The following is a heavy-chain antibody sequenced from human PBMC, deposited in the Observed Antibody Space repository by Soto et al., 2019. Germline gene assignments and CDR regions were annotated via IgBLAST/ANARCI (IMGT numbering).Heavy chain of an antibody. Sequence: SETLSLTCTVSGGSISSYYWSWIRQPPGKGLEWIGYIYYSGSTNYNPSLKRRVTISVDTSKNQFSLKLSSVPAADTAVYYCAREVVGRKTGTTGTRYYYYYMDVWGKGTTVTVSS. CDR1: GGSISSYY. CDR3: AREVVGRKTGTTGTRYYYYYMDV. J-gene: IGHJ6*03. V-gene: IGHV4-59*12. D-gene: IGHD1-1*01. CDR2: IYYSGST.